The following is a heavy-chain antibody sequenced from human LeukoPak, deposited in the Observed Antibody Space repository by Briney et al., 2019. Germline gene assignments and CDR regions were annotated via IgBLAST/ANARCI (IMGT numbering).Heavy chain of an antibody. CDR2: INPNGGST. J-gene: IGHJ5*02. CDR3: ARDPISINWPRGHGFDP. V-gene: IGHV1-46*01. Sequence: ASVKVSCKASGYPFTSYYMNWVRQAPGQGLEWMGIINPNGGSTTYAQRFQGRVSMTRDTSTSTVYMELTSLRSDDTAVYYCARDPISINWPRGHGFDPWGQGTLVTVSS. CDR1: GYPFTSYY. D-gene: IGHD3-3*02.